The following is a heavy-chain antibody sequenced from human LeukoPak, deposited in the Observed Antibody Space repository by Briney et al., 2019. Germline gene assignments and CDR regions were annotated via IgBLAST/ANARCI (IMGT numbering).Heavy chain of an antibody. D-gene: IGHD1-26*01. CDR3: AKILGGSPRGYFDY. CDR1: GFTFSSYA. J-gene: IGHJ4*02. CDR2: ISSGGVST. V-gene: IGHV3-23*01. Sequence: GGSLRLSCAASGFTFSSYAMSWVRQAPGKGLEWVSTISSGGVSTYYTDSVRGRFTISRDKSSNTPDLQMNGLRAEDTAVYYCAKILGGSPRGYFDYWGQGTLVTVSS.